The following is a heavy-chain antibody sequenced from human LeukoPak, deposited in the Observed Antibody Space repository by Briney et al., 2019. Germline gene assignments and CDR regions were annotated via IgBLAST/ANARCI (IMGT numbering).Heavy chain of an antibody. V-gene: IGHV3-48*01. D-gene: IGHD2-8*01. Sequence: GGSLRLSCTASGFTFSTSHMHWVRQAPGEGLEWLSYINYYGQPTYYADSVKGRFTVSRDNAKSSLYLQLNGLRAEDTAVYYCVRDYQWSLGNWGQGTPVTVSS. CDR2: INYYGQPT. J-gene: IGHJ4*02. CDR1: GFTFSTSH. CDR3: VRDYQWSLGN.